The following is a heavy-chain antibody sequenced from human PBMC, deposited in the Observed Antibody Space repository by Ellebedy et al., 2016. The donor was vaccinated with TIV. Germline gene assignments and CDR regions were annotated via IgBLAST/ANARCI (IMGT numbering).Heavy chain of an antibody. D-gene: IGHD3-16*01. V-gene: IGHV3-7*01. Sequence: GGSLRLSXAASGLIFSNVWMGWVRQAPGKGLEWVANINKDGSEKYYADSVKGRFIISSDNAKNSSFLQMNSLRGDYAAMYYCTGRGGCNTSCSDHWGHGTVVSVSS. CDR3: TGRGGCNTSCSDH. J-gene: IGHJ4*01. CDR2: INKDGSEK. CDR1: GLIFSNVW.